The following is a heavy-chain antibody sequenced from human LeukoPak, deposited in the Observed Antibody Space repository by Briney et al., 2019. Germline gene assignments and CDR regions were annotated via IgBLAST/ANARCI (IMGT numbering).Heavy chain of an antibody. CDR3: ARATASGSGRAYDH. CDR1: GESIIGHY. J-gene: IGHJ4*02. Sequence: SETLYLTCAVYGESIIGHYWTWIRQPPGKRLEWIGEIHHSGGTNSNPSLKNRLTMSIDMSKNQFSLKLKSVTAADTAVYYCARATASGSGRAYDHWAQGNLVPVSS. V-gene: IGHV4-34*01. CDR2: IHHSGGT. D-gene: IGHD3-10*01.